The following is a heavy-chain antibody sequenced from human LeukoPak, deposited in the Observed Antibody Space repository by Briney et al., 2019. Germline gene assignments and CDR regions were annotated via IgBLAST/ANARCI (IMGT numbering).Heavy chain of an antibody. CDR1: GITFSSHW. CDR3: ARVGGYNSYFDY. J-gene: IGHJ4*02. CDR2: IKSDGSST. D-gene: IGHD5-24*01. V-gene: IGHV3-74*01. Sequence: GGSLRLSCAASGITFSSHWMHWVRQASGEGPVWVSRIKSDGSSTDYADSVKGRFTISRDNAKNTLYLQMNSLRAEDTAVYFCARVGGYNSYFDYWGQGTLVTVSS.